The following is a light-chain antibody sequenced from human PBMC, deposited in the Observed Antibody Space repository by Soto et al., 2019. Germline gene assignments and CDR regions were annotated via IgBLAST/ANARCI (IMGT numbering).Light chain of an antibody. Sequence: DVQMTQSPSSLSASVGDRVTITCRASQSIASFLNWYQQRPGTAPKLLIYATSNLESGVPSRFSGRGSATDFTFNISSLQPEDIATYYCQQYDNLPLTFGGGTKVDIK. CDR2: ATS. CDR1: QSIASF. CDR3: QQYDNLPLT. V-gene: IGKV1-33*01. J-gene: IGKJ4*01.